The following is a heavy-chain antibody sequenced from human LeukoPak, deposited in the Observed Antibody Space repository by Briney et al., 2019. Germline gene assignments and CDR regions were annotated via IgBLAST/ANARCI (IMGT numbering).Heavy chain of an antibody. CDR3: ARGPSSWWLLPFDY. V-gene: IGHV1-3*01. CDR2: INAGNGNT. CDR1: GYTFTSYA. J-gene: IGHJ4*02. Sequence: GASVKVSCKASGYTFTSYAMHWVRQAPGQRLEWMGWINAGNGNTKYSQKFQGRVTITGDTSASTAYMELSSLRSEDTAVYYCARGPSSWWLLPFDYWGQGTLVAVSS. D-gene: IGHD3-22*01.